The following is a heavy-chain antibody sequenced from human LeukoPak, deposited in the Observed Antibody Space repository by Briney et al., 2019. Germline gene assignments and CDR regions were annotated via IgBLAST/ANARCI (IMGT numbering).Heavy chain of an antibody. CDR2: ISYDGSNK. D-gene: IGHD3-22*01. Sequence: GGSLRLSCAASGFTFSSYAMHWVRQAPGKGLEWVAVISYDGSNKYYADSVKGRFTISRDNSKNTLYLQMNSLRAEDTAVYYCARPLSGYYGTPYDFQHWGQGTLVTVSS. J-gene: IGHJ1*01. V-gene: IGHV3-30-3*01. CDR3: ARPLSGYYGTPYDFQH. CDR1: GFTFSSYA.